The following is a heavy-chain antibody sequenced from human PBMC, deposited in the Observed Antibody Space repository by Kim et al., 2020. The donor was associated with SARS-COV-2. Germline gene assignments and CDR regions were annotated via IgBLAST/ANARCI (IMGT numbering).Heavy chain of an antibody. CDR1: GFTFNNFA. J-gene: IGHJ4*02. CDR2: ISGSGVST. Sequence: GGSLRLSCATSGFTFNNFAMSWVRQAPGKGLEWVSAISGSGVSTYYADSVKGRFTISRDNSKNSMYLQMNSLRADDTAVYYCAKETRWLPDYWGQGTLAT. CDR3: AKETRWLPDY. V-gene: IGHV3-23*01. D-gene: IGHD5-12*01.